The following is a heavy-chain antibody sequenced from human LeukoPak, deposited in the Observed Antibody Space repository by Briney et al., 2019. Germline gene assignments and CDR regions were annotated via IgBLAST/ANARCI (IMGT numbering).Heavy chain of an antibody. J-gene: IGHJ6*02. CDR2: INHSGST. V-gene: IGHV4-34*01. CDR3: AVLPYYYYYGMDV. CDR1: GGSFSGYY. Sequence: TSETLSLTCAVYGGSFSGYYWSWIRQPPGKGLEWIGEINHSGSTSYNPSLKSRVTIPVDTSKNQFSLKLSSVTAADTAVYYCAVLPYYYYYGMDVWGQGTTVTVSS.